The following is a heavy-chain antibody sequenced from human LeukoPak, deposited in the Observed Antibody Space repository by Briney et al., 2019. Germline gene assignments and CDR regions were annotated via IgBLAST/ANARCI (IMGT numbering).Heavy chain of an antibody. D-gene: IGHD2-2*01. Sequence: SETLSLTCTVSGGSVSSGSYYWSWIRQPPGKGLEWIGFIYYSGATNYNPSLKSRVTISVDTSKNQFSLKLSSVTAADTAVYYCARARVVPAAMLYYFDYWGQGTLVTVSS. CDR2: IYYSGAT. CDR1: GGSVSSGSYY. V-gene: IGHV4-61*01. CDR3: ARARVVPAAMLYYFDY. J-gene: IGHJ4*02.